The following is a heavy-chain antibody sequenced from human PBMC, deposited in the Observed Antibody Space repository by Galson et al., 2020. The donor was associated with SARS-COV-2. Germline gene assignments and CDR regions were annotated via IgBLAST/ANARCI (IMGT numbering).Heavy chain of an antibody. J-gene: IGHJ6*02. CDR2: ISYDGSNK. Sequence: GGSLRLSCAASGFTFSSYAMHWVRQAPGKGLEWVAVISYDGSNKYYADSAKGRFTISRDNSKNTLYLQMNSLRAEDTAVYYCARDKKRRWLQPNYYYYGMDVWGQGTTVTVSS. D-gene: IGHD6-19*01. V-gene: IGHV3-30*04. CDR1: GFTFSSYA. CDR3: ARDKKRRWLQPNYYYYGMDV.